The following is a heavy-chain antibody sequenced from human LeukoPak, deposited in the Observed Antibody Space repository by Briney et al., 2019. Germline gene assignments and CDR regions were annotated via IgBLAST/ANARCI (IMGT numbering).Heavy chain of an antibody. CDR3: ATQRYCSSTSCYNFDY. D-gene: IGHD2-2*02. Sequence: GGSLRLSCAASGFTFSNYVMTWVRRAPGKGLEWVSAISGSGGSTYYADSVKGRFTISRDNSKNTLYLQMNSLRAEDTAVYYCATQRYCSSTSCYNFDYWGQGTLVTVSS. CDR2: ISGSGGST. V-gene: IGHV3-23*01. J-gene: IGHJ4*02. CDR1: GFTFSNYV.